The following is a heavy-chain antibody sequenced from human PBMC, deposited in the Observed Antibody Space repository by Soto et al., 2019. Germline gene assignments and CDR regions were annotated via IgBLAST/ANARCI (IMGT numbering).Heavy chain of an antibody. CDR1: GFTFSGSA. D-gene: IGHD6-19*01. J-gene: IGHJ4*02. V-gene: IGHV3-23*01. CDR3: AKRGSGWSFDY. Sequence: EVRLLESGGHLVQPGGSLRLSCAASGFTFSGSAMSWVRQAPGKGLEWVSAISSTGGRTDYADSVKGRFTISRDNSKSPLYLQMNSLRADDTAVYYCAKRGSGWSFDYGGQGTLVTVSS. CDR2: ISSTGGRT.